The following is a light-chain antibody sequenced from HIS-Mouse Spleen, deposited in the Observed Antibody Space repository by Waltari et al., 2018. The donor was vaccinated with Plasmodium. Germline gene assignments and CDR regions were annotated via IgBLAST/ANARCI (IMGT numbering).Light chain of an antibody. V-gene: IGLV2-8*01. J-gene: IGLJ2*01. Sequence: QSALTQPPSASGSPGQSVTISCTGTSSDVGGYNYVSWYQQHPAKAPKLLIYEVSKRPSGGPDRFSGSKSGNTASLTVSGLQAEDEADYYGSSYAGSNNLVFGGGTKLTVL. CDR3: SSYAGSNNLV. CDR1: SSDVGGYNY. CDR2: EVS.